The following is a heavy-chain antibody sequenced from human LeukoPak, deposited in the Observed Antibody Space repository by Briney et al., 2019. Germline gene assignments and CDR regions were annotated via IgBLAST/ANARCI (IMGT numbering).Heavy chain of an antibody. D-gene: IGHD3-22*01. CDR3: ARSRPIGYYYGSSGYYPFDY. CDR2: IIPILGIA. J-gene: IGHJ4*02. V-gene: IGHV1-69*04. Sequence: SVKVSCKASGGTFSSYAISWVRQAPGQGLEWMGRIIPILGIANYAQKFQGRVTITADKSTSTAYMELSSLRSEDTAVYYCARSRPIGYYYGSSGYYPFDYWGQGTLVTVSS. CDR1: GGTFSSYA.